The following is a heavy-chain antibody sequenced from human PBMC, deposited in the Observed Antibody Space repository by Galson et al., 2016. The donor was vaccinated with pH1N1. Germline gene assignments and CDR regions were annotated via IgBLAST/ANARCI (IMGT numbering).Heavy chain of an antibody. CDR1: GFTFTNYV. CDR2: IIGSVGNI. CDR3: AKDRCQGSLHLPLSGFDV. Sequence: SLKLSCAASGFTFTNYVISWVRQGPGKGLEWVSGIIGSVGNIYYADTVKGRFTISRDNFKNTPYLDMKNLRADDTAMYYCAKDRCQGSLHLPLSGFDVWGQGTTVTVSA. J-gene: IGHJ3*01. D-gene: IGHD3-3*02. V-gene: IGHV3-23*01.